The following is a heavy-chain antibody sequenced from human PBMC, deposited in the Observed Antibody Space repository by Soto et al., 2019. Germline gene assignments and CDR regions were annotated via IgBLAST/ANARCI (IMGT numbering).Heavy chain of an antibody. CDR2: INPNSGNI. CDR1: GDTFTTYD. J-gene: IGHJ4*02. Sequence: GASVKVSCKASGDTFTTYDINWVRQATGHGLEWMGWINPNSGNIGYAQRFQGRVTMTRDTAIRTAYMEVSSLRSDDTAMYYCARGRASGSYYLLDYWGQGTLVTVSS. CDR3: ARGRASGSYYLLDY. D-gene: IGHD3-10*01. V-gene: IGHV1-8*01.